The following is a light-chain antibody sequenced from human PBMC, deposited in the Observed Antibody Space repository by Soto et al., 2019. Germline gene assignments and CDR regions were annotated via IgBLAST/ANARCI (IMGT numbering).Light chain of an antibody. CDR3: QQYNAYPWT. J-gene: IGKJ1*01. CDR2: DAS. CDR1: QNTANW. V-gene: IGKV1-5*01. Sequence: IHMTQSPSTLSASVGDRVTITCRASQNTANWLAWYQQKPGKAPQLLIYDASNLKSGVPSRFSGSGYGTEFTLTIDTLQPDDFGTYYCQQYNAYPWTFGQGTKV.